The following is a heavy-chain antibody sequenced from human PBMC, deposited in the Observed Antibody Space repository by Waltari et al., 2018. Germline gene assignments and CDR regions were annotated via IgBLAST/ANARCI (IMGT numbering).Heavy chain of an antibody. CDR1: GFPFGTYG. D-gene: IGHD3-3*01. Sequence: QVQLVESGGGVVQPGGSLRPPGAASGFPFGTYGMHWVRQAPGKGLEWVAFIAYDGSDKYYADSVKGRFTISRDNSKNTLYLAMDSLRAEDTAVYYCAKLSGRVPVDYWGQGTLVTVSS. J-gene: IGHJ4*02. CDR3: AKLSGRVPVDY. V-gene: IGHV3-30*02. CDR2: IAYDGSDK.